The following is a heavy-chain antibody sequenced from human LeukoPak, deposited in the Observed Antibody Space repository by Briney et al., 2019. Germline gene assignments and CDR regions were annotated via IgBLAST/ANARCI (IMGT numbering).Heavy chain of an antibody. J-gene: IGHJ3*02. D-gene: IGHD3-22*01. CDR2: ISSSSSYI. Sequence: GGSLRLSCAASGFTFSSYSMNWVRQAPGKGLEWVSSISSSSSYIYYADSVKGRFTISRDNAKNSLYLQMNSLRAEDTAVYYCARDITMIVVVRAPDAFDIWGQGTMVTVSS. CDR3: ARDITMIVVVRAPDAFDI. CDR1: GFTFSSYS. V-gene: IGHV3-21*01.